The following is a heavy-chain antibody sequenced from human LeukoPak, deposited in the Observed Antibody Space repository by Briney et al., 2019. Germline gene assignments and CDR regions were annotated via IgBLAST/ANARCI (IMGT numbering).Heavy chain of an antibody. J-gene: IGHJ4*02. CDR1: GFPFSSYE. CDR2: ISSSGSAI. V-gene: IGHV3-48*03. CDR3: ARDFRLTMVRGVASFDY. D-gene: IGHD3-10*01. Sequence: GGSLRISCAASGFPFSSYEMNWVRQAPGKGLEWVSYISSSGSAIYYADSVKGRFTISRDNAKNSLYLQMNSLRAEDTAVYYCARDFRLTMVRGVASFDYWGQGTLVTVSS.